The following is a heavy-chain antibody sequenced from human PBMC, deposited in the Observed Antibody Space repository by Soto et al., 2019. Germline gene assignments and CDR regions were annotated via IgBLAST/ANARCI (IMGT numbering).Heavy chain of an antibody. CDR3: ARHMGRHRSSSRDSFP. V-gene: IGHV4-59*08. J-gene: IGHJ5*02. CDR1: GGSIRSYY. Sequence: SETLSLTCTVSGGSIRSYYWIWIRQPPGKGLEWIGYIYYSGSTNYNPSLKSRVTISVDTSKNQFSLKLSSVTAADTAVYYCARHMGRHRSSSRDSFPWGQGTLVTVSS. CDR2: IYYSGST. D-gene: IGHD6-6*01.